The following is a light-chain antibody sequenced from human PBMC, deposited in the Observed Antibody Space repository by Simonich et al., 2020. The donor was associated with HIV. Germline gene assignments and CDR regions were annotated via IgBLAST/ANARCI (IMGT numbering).Light chain of an antibody. Sequence: DIVMTQSPLSLPVTPGEPASISCRSSQSLLHSNGYNYLYWYLQKPGQSPQLRIYEVSSRFSGVPDRFSSSGSGTNFTLKISRVEAEDVGVYYCMQGIHLPYTFGQGTKLEIK. CDR1: QSLLHSNGYNY. J-gene: IGKJ2*01. V-gene: IGKV2-29*02. CDR3: MQGIHLPYT. CDR2: EVS.